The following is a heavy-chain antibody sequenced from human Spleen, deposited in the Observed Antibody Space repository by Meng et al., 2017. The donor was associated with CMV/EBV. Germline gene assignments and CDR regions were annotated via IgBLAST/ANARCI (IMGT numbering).Heavy chain of an antibody. D-gene: IGHD3-10*01. V-gene: IGHV3-7*01. CDR3: AKPRNYGSGFDY. CDR2: IKQDGNEK. CDR1: GFTFTNYW. Sequence: GESLKISCAASGFTFTNYWITWVRQAPGKGLEWVANIKQDGNEKHYVDSVRGRFTISRDNAKNSVFLQMNSLRPDDTAVYYCAKPRNYGSGFDYWGQGTLVTVSS. J-gene: IGHJ4*02.